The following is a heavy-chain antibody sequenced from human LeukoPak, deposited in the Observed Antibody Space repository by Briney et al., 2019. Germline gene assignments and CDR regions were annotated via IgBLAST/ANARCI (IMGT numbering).Heavy chain of an antibody. V-gene: IGHV4-4*02. J-gene: IGHJ6*03. CDR2: IYHSGTT. D-gene: IGHD2-2*02. CDR1: GGSLNSTNW. CDR3: ARIPYYYYMDV. Sequence: PSGTLSLTCAVSGGSLNSTNWWSWVRQAPGKGLEWIGEIYHSGTTSYNPSLKSRVTISVDTSKNQFSLKLSSVTAADTAVYYCARIPYYYYMDVWGKGTTVTVSS.